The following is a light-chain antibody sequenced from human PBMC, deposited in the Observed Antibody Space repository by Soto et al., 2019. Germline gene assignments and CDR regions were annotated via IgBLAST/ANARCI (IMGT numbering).Light chain of an antibody. J-gene: IGLJ3*02. V-gene: IGLV2-8*01. CDR3: TSYVGSNIWV. CDR1: RSDVGAYKY. CDR2: EVS. Sequence: QSALTQPPSASGSPGQSGTISCTGTRSDVGAYKYVSWYQPYPGKAPKLMIYEVSKRPSGVPDRFSGSKSGNTASLTVSGLQAEDEADYYCTSYVGSNIWVFGGRTPLTVL.